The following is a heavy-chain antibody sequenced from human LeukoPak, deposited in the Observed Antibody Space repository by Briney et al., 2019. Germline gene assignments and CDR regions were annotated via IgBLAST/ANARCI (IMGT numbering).Heavy chain of an antibody. CDR2: FDPEDGET. D-gene: IGHD3-10*01. J-gene: IGHJ4*02. CDR3: ARTDQLLWFGELFGDY. CDR1: GYTLTELS. Sequence: ASVKVSCKVSGYTLTELSMHWVRQAPGKGLEWMGGFDPEDGETIYAQKFQGRVTMTEDTSTDTAYMELSSLRSEDTAVYYCARTDQLLWFGELFGDYWGQGTLVTVSS. V-gene: IGHV1-24*01.